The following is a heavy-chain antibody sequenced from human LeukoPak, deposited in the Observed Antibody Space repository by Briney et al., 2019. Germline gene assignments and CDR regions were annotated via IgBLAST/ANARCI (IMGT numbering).Heavy chain of an antibody. CDR3: ARDSSDDYGDYSDY. D-gene: IGHD4-17*01. CDR2: MSPNSGDT. V-gene: IGHV1-8*01. Sequence: ASVKVSCKASGYTFTSYDFNWVRQATGQRPEWMGWMSPNSGDTGYAQKFQGRVTMTRDTSTSTVYMELSSLRSEDTAVYYCARDSSDDYGDYSDYWGQGTLVTVSS. CDR1: GYTFTSYD. J-gene: IGHJ4*02.